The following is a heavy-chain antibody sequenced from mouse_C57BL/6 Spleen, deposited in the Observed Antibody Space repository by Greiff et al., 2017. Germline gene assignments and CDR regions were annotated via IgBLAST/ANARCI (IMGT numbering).Heavy chain of an antibody. D-gene: IGHD1-1*01. J-gene: IGHJ2*01. Sequence: EVQLQQSGAELVKPGASVKLSCTASGFNITDYYMHWVKQRTEQGLEWIGSIDPEDGDTKYAQKFQGKATMTADTSSNTAYLQLSSLTSEDAAVYYCAVYYYGSSPHFDYWGQGTTLTVSS. CDR1: GFNITDYY. V-gene: IGHV14-2*01. CDR3: AVYYYGSSPHFDY. CDR2: IDPEDGDT.